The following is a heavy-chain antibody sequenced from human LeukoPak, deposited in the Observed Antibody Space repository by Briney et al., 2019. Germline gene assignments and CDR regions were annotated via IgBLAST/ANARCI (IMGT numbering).Heavy chain of an antibody. Sequence: GGSLRLSCAASGFTFSSYGMNWVRQAPGKGLEWVSGISGDAGRTYYADSVKGRFTIYRDNSKNTLYLQMNSLRAEDTAVYYCARVMTYYYDSSGSQRGAFDIWGQGTMVTVSS. CDR1: GFTFSSYG. J-gene: IGHJ3*02. CDR3: ARVMTYYYDSSGSQRGAFDI. CDR2: ISGDAGRT. D-gene: IGHD3-22*01. V-gene: IGHV3-23*01.